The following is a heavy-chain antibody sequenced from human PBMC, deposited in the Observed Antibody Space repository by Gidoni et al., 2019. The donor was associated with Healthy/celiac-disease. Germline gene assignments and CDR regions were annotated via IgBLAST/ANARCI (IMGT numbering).Heavy chain of an antibody. V-gene: IGHV4-34*01. Sequence: QVQLQQWGAGLLKPSETLSLTCAVYGGSFSGYYCILIRQPPGKGLEWIGEINHSGSTNYNPSLKSRVTISVDTSKNQFSLKLSSVTAADTAVYYCARRREYYYDSSGYYDPRNWFDPWGQGTLVTVSS. CDR3: ARRREYYYDSSGYYDPRNWFDP. CDR2: INHSGST. CDR1: GGSFSGYY. J-gene: IGHJ5*02. D-gene: IGHD3-22*01.